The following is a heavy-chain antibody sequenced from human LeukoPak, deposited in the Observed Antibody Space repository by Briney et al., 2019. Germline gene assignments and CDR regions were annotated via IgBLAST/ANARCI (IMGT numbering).Heavy chain of an antibody. Sequence: ASVKVSCKASGYTFTSNYTHWVRQAPGQGLEWMGMIYPRDGSTSYAQKFQGRVTVTRDTSTSTVHMELSGLRSEDTAVCYCARDQEGFDYWGQGTLVTVSS. CDR1: GYTFTSNY. V-gene: IGHV1-46*01. CDR2: IYPRDGST. J-gene: IGHJ4*02. CDR3: ARDQEGFDY.